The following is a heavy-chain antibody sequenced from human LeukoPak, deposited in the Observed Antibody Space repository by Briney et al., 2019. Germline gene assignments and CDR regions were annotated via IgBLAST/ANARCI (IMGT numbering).Heavy chain of an antibody. CDR3: ARGRYCSSTSCYTFAFDI. J-gene: IGHJ3*02. D-gene: IGHD2-2*02. V-gene: IGHV1-69*05. Sequence: SVKVSCKASGGTFSSYAISWVRQAPGQGLEWMGGIIPIFGTANYAQKFQGRVTITTDESTSTAYMELSSLRSEDTAVYYCARGRYCSSTSCYTFAFDIWGQGTMVTVSS. CDR2: IIPIFGTA. CDR1: GGTFSSYA.